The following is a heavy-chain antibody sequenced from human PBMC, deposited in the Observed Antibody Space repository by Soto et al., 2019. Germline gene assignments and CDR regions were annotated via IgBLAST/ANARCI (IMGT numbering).Heavy chain of an antibody. Sequence: GGSLRLSCAASGFTFSSYGMHWVRQAPGKGLEWVAVISYDGSNKYYADSVKGRFTISRDNSKNTLYLQMNSLRAEDTAVYYCAKAKYYDILTGNLAKWGQGTLVTVSS. J-gene: IGHJ4*02. CDR3: AKAKYYDILTGNLAK. V-gene: IGHV3-30*18. CDR1: GFTFSSYG. CDR2: ISYDGSNK. D-gene: IGHD3-9*01.